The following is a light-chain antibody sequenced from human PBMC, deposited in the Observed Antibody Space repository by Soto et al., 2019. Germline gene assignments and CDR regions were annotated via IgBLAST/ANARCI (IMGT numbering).Light chain of an antibody. J-gene: IGKJ3*01. V-gene: IGKV3D-15*01. CDR3: QHYNDWPPAFT. CDR2: GAS. CDR1: QSLNRN. Sequence: EILMTQSPATLSVSPGERDTLSCRASQSLNRNLAWYQQKPGQAPRLIIYGASTRASGIPARFSGSGSGTEFTLTISSLQSEDVALYYCQHYNDWPPAFTFGPGTKVDL.